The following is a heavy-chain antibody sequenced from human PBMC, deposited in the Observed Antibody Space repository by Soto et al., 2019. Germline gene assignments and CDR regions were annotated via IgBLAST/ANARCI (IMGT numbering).Heavy chain of an antibody. CDR1: GYKFTSSW. CDR3: ARKDKSGYFNWFDP. Sequence: WESLKISCKTSGYKFTSSWIAWVRQKPGKGLEWMGIIFPSDSDTRYSPSFQGQVTISADRSTSTVFLQWASLKASDTAVYFCARKDKSGYFNWFDPWGQGTLVTVSS. J-gene: IGHJ5*02. V-gene: IGHV5-51*01. CDR2: IFPSDSDT. D-gene: IGHD3-22*01.